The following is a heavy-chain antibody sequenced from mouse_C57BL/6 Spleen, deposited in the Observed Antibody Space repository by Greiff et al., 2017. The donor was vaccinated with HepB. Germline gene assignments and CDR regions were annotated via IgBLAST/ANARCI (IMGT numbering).Heavy chain of an antibody. J-gene: IGHJ3*01. D-gene: IGHD1-1*01. CDR1: GYTFTSYW. CDR3: ASGYYYGSSSFAY. CDR2: IDPSDSET. Sequence: QVQLQQPGAELVRPGSSVKLSCKASGYTFTSYWMHWVKQRPIQGLEWIGNIDPSDSETHYNQKFKDKATLTVDKSSSTAYMHLSSLTSEDSAVYYCASGYYYGSSSFAYWGQGTLVTVSA. V-gene: IGHV1-52*01.